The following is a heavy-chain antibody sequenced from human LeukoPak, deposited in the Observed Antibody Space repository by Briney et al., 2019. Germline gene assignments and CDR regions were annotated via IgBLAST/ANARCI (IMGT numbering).Heavy chain of an antibody. CDR2: INPNSGGT. Sequence: ASVKVSCKASGYTFTGYYIHWVRQAPGQGLEWMGLINPNSGGTNYAQKFQSRVTMTRDTSISTAYMELSRLRSDDTAVYYCASFPAGYAPDYWGQGTLVTVSS. CDR3: ASFPAGYAPDY. D-gene: IGHD3-9*01. J-gene: IGHJ4*02. V-gene: IGHV1-2*02. CDR1: GYTFTGYY.